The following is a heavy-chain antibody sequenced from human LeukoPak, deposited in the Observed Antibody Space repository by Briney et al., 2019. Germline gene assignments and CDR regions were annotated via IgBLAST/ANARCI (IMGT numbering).Heavy chain of an antibody. CDR2: IYSGGST. CDR3: ARDGYSYGYSGYYYYYMDV. Sequence: GGSLRLSCAASGFTVSSNYMSWARQAPGKGLEWVSVIYSGGSTYYADSVKGRFTISRDNAKNSLYLQMNSLRAEDTAVYYCARDGYSYGYSGYYYYYMDVWGKGTTVTVSS. V-gene: IGHV3-66*01. CDR1: GFTVSSNY. D-gene: IGHD5-18*01. J-gene: IGHJ6*03.